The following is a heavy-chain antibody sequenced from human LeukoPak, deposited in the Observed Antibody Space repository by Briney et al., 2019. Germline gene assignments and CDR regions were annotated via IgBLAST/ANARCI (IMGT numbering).Heavy chain of an antibody. V-gene: IGHV1-24*01. J-gene: IGHJ4*02. CDR3: ATDLKGAAATPTVFDY. CDR1: GYTLTELS. D-gene: IGHD6-13*01. CDR2: FDPEDGET. Sequence: ASVKVSCKVSGYTLTELSMHWVRQAPGKGLEWVGGFDPEDGETIYAQKFQGRVTMTEDTSTDTAYMELSSLRSEDTAVYYCATDLKGAAATPTVFDYWGQGTLVTVSS.